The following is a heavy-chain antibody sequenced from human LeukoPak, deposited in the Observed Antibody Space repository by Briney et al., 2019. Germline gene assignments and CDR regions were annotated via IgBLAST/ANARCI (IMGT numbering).Heavy chain of an antibody. Sequence: GRSLRLSCAASGFTFSSYGMHWVRQAPGKGLEWVAVIWYDGSNKYYADSVKGRFTISRDNSKNTLYLQMNSLRAEDTAVYYCAKANRDHLSHYYGVDVWGQGTTVVVSS. CDR1: GFTFSSYG. J-gene: IGHJ6*02. CDR2: IWYDGSNK. V-gene: IGHV3-33*06. CDR3: AKANRDHLSHYYGVDV. D-gene: IGHD3-10*01.